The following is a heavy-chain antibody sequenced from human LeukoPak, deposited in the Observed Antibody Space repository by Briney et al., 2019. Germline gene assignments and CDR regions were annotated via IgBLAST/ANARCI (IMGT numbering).Heavy chain of an antibody. J-gene: IGHJ4*02. V-gene: IGHV3-7*01. CDR3: ARVFGLDY. Sequence: PGGSLRLSCAASGFAFSSYGMHWVRQAPGKGLEWVANIKQDGSEKYYVDSVKGRFTISRDNAKNSLYLQMNRLRAEDTAVYYCARVFGLDYWGQGTLVTVSS. CDR1: GFAFSSYG. CDR2: IKQDGSEK. D-gene: IGHD3-10*01.